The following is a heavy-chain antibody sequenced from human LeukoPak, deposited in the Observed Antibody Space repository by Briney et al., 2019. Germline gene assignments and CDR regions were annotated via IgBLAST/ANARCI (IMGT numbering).Heavy chain of an antibody. J-gene: IGHJ3*02. D-gene: IGHD6-6*01. Sequence: SQTLSLTCAISGDSVSSNSAAWNWIRQSPSRGLEWLGRTYYRSKWYNDYAVSVKSRITINPDTSKNQFFLHLNSVTPEDTAVYYCARSGPLEPLVVDAFNMWGQGTLVTVSS. CDR3: ARSGPLEPLVVDAFNM. V-gene: IGHV6-1*01. CDR2: TYYRSKWYN. CDR1: GDSVSSNSAA.